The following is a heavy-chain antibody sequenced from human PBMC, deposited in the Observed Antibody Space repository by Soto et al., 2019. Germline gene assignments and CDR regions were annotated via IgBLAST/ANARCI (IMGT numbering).Heavy chain of an antibody. V-gene: IGHV5-51*01. Sequence: GESLKISCKGSGYSFTSYWIGWVRQMPGKGLEWMGIIYPGDSDTRYSPSFQGQVTISADKSISTAYLQWSSLKASDTAMYYCARLGQWPEYYYYGMDVWGQGTTVTVSS. CDR1: GYSFTSYW. CDR2: IYPGDSDT. D-gene: IGHD6-19*01. CDR3: ARLGQWPEYYYYGMDV. J-gene: IGHJ6*02.